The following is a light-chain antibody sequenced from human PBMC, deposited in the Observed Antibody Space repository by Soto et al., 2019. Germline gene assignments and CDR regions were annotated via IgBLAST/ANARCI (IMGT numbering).Light chain of an antibody. V-gene: IGKV1-5*03. CDR3: QQYYNDSWT. J-gene: IGKJ1*01. Sequence: DIQMTQSPSTLSASVGDRVIITCRASQSISSWLAWYQQKPGKAPNLLIYKASAVKSGVPSRFSGRGSGTEFTLTISSLEPDDFATYYCQQYYNDSWTFGQGTKVEIK. CDR2: KAS. CDR1: QSISSW.